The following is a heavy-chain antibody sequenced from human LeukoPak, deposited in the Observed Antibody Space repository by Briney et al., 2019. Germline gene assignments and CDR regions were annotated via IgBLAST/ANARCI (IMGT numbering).Heavy chain of an antibody. D-gene: IGHD6-25*01. CDR3: ARDLGGAAVPRDI. J-gene: IGHJ3*02. CDR2: IIPIFGTS. CDR1: GGTFSSYA. V-gene: IGHV1-69*13. Sequence: WASVKVSCKASGGTFSSYAISWVRQAPGQELEWMGGIIPIFGTSNYAQKFQDRVTITADESTSTAYMELSSLRSEDTAVYYCARDLGGAAVPRDIWGQGTMVTVSS.